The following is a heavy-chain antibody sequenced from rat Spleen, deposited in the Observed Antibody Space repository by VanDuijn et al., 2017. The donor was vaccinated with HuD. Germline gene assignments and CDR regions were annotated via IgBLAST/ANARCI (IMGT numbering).Heavy chain of an antibody. D-gene: IGHD4-6*01. Sequence: EVQLVESGGGLVQPGRSLKLSCAASGFTFSNYDMAWVRQAPTKGLEWVASISYDGTATYYRDSMKGRFTLSRDNANSTLYLQMGSLRSEDTATYYCTRGTYFRYWGQGVMVTVSS. CDR3: TRGTYFRY. V-gene: IGHV5S23*01. CDR1: GFTFSNYD. CDR2: ISYDGTAT. J-gene: IGHJ2*01.